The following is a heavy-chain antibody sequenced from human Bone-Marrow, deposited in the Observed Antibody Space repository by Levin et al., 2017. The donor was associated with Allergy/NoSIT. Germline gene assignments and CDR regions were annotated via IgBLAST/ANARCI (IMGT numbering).Heavy chain of an antibody. CDR3: ARVSGSAFDI. CDR1: GFTFSDYY. CDR2: ISSSGSTI. V-gene: IGHV3-11*01. J-gene: IGHJ3*02. D-gene: IGHD3-10*01. Sequence: GASVKVSCAASGFTFSDYYMSWIRQAPGKGLEWVSYISSSGSTIYYADSVKGRFTISRDNAKNSLYLQMNSLRAEDTAVYYCARVSGSAFDIWGQGTMVTVSS.